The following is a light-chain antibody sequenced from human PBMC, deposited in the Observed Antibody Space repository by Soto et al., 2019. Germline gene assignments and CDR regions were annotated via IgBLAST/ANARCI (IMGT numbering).Light chain of an antibody. CDR3: ISYTGKSASYV. J-gene: IGLJ1*01. Sequence: QSVLTQPPSASGSPGQSVTISCTGSTSNIGAYNYVSWYQQHPGKAPKLMIFEVTKRPSGVPDRFSGSKSGNTASLTISGLQSEDEADYYCISYTGKSASYVFGTGTKVTVL. CDR2: EVT. CDR1: TSNIGAYNY. V-gene: IGLV2-8*01.